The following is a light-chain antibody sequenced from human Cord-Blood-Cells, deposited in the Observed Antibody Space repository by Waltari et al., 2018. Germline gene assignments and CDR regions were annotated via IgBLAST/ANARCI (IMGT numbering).Light chain of an antibody. Sequence: QSALTQPAPVSGSPGQSITLSCTGTSSDVGSYNPVPGYQQHPSKAPKLKIFEGSKRTSGVANRNSVSKSGHTASLSISGLQAEDEAEYYYCSYAGSSTWVFGGGTKLTVL. J-gene: IGLJ3*02. CDR2: EGS. CDR3: CSYAGSSTWV. CDR1: SSDVGSYNP. V-gene: IGLV2-23*01.